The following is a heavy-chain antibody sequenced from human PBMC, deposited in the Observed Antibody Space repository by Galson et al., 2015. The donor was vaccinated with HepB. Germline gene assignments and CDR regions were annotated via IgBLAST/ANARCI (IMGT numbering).Heavy chain of an antibody. J-gene: IGHJ3*02. D-gene: IGHD3-10*01. V-gene: IGHV3-30-3*01. CDR1: GFTFSSYA. Sequence: SLRLSCAASGFTFSSYAMHWVRQAPGKGLEWVAVISYDGSNKYYADSVKGRFTISRDNSKNTLYLQMNSLRAEDTAVYYCARDHYYYGSGSYRVFDIWGQGTMVTVSS. CDR3: ARDHYYYGSGSYRVFDI. CDR2: ISYDGSNK.